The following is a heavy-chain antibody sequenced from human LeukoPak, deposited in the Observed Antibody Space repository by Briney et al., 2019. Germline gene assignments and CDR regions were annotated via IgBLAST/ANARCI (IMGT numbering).Heavy chain of an antibody. CDR1: GGSISSSSYY. Sequence: SETLSLTXTVSGGSISSSSYYWGWTRQPPGKGLEWIGSIYYSGSTYYNPSLKSRVTISVDTSKNQFSLKLSSVTAADTAVYYCARARWITMIGEYYFDYWGQGTLATVSS. D-gene: IGHD3-22*01. CDR3: ARARWITMIGEYYFDY. J-gene: IGHJ4*02. CDR2: IYYSGST. V-gene: IGHV4-39*01.